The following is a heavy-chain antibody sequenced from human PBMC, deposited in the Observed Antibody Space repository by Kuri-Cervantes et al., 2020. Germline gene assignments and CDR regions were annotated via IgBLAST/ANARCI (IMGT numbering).Heavy chain of an antibody. CDR3: ARDATGGLDY. J-gene: IGHJ4*02. Sequence: GGSLRLSCAASRLTFSRYSMNWVRQALWKGLEWVTSIRSSSSDIYYADSVKGRFTISRDNSKNTLSLQMNSLLSEDTAVYYCARDATGGLDYWGQGTLVTVSS. CDR1: RLTFSRYS. CDR2: IRSSSSDI. V-gene: IGHV3-21*01. D-gene: IGHD7-27*01.